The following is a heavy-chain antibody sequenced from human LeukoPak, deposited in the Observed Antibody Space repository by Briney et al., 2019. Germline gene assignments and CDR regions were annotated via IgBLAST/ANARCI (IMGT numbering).Heavy chain of an antibody. CDR1: GFTFSSYG. V-gene: IGHV3-30*18. CDR3: AKDLSADGAAAAGHFDY. J-gene: IGHJ4*02. Sequence: PGRSLRLSCAASGFTFSSYGMHWVRQAPGKGLEWVAVISYDGSNKYYADSVKGRFTISRDNSKNTLYLQMNSLRAEGTAVYYCAKDLSADGAAAAGHFDYWGQGTLVTVSS. CDR2: ISYDGSNK. D-gene: IGHD6-13*01.